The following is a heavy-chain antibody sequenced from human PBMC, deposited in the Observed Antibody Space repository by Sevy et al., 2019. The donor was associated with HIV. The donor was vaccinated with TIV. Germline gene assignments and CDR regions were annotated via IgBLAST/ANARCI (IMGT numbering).Heavy chain of an antibody. D-gene: IGHD2-2*01. CDR2: ISYDGSNK. V-gene: IGHV3-30-3*01. CDR1: GFTFSSYA. CDR3: ARVHTPYCSSTSCTLNWFDP. Sequence: GGSLGLSCAASGFTFSSYAMHWVRQAPGKGLEWVAVISYDGSNKYYADSVKGRFTISRDNSKNTLYLQMNSLRAEDTAVYYCARVHTPYCSSTSCTLNWFDPWGQGTLVTVSS. J-gene: IGHJ5*02.